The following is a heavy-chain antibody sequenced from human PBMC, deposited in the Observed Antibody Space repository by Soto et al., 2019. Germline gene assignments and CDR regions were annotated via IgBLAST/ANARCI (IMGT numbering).Heavy chain of an antibody. J-gene: IGHJ4*02. D-gene: IGHD3-22*01. CDR2: ISKDGSTK. CDR3: AKETHSSGYGSYFDY. CDR1: GFTFSSYG. V-gene: IGHV3-30*18. Sequence: VPLVESGGGVVQPGRSLRLSCAASGFTFSSYGMHWVRQAPGKGLEWVAVISKDGSTKYDADSVKGRFTISRDNSKNTLYLQMNSLRAEDTAVYYCAKETHSSGYGSYFDYWGQGTLVTVSS.